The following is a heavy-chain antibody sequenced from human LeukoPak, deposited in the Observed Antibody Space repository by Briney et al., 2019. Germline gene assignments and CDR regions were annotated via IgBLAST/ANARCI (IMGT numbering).Heavy chain of an antibody. D-gene: IGHD3-10*01. V-gene: IGHV3-66*01. Sequence: GGSLRLSCAASGFTVSSNYMSWVRQAPGKGLEWVSVLYSGGSTYYADSVKGRFTISRDNSKNTLYLQMNSLRAEDTAVYYCARDMEGRDYFDYWGQGTLVTVSS. J-gene: IGHJ4*02. CDR3: ARDMEGRDYFDY. CDR1: GFTVSSNY. CDR2: LYSGGST.